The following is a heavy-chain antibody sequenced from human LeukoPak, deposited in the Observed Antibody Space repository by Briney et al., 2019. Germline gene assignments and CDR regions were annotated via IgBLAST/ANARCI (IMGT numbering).Heavy chain of an antibody. CDR3: VKEAAGADFDY. Sequence: GGSLRLSCAASGFTFINYWMHWVRQAPGKGLVWVSRINGVGTTISYADSVKGRFTISRDNAKNTLYLQMNSLRAEDTAVYYCVKEAAGADFDYWGQGTLVTVSP. J-gene: IGHJ4*02. D-gene: IGHD6-13*01. CDR2: INGVGTTI. V-gene: IGHV3-74*01. CDR1: GFTFINYW.